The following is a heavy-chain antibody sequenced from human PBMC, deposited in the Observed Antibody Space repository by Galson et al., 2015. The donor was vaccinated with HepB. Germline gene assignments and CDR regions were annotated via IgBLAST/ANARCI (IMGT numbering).Heavy chain of an antibody. CDR3: ARDVYNPTGGGDGVIDP. J-gene: IGHJ5*02. CDR2: ISYDGSNK. D-gene: IGHD7-27*01. CDR1: GFTFSSYA. Sequence: SLRLSCAASGFTFSSYAMHWVRQAPGKGLEWVAIISYDGSNKYYADSVKGRFTISRDNSKNTLHLQMNSLRAEDTAVYYCARDVYNPTGGGDGVIDPWGQGTLVTVSS. V-gene: IGHV3-30-3*01.